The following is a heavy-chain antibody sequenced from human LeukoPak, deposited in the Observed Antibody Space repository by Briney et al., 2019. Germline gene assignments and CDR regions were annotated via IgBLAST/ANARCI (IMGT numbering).Heavy chain of an antibody. V-gene: IGHV4-31*03. Sequence: SQSLSLTCSVSGGSITSGGYYWSWIRQHPGKGLEWIGSIYYSGNTYYNPSLKSRVAISLDTSKNQFSLKVNSVAAADTAVYYCAGGRDFRSGYYLSPGHWGQGT. D-gene: IGHD3-3*01. CDR2: IYYSGNT. CDR1: GGSITSGGYY. J-gene: IGHJ4*02. CDR3: AGGRDFRSGYYLSPGH.